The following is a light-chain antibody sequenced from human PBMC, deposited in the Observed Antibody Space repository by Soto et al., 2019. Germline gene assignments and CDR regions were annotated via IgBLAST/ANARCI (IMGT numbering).Light chain of an antibody. CDR1: QGISMW. J-gene: IGKJ1*01. CDR2: KAS. CDR3: QQYNSYWT. Sequence: DIQMTQSPSTLSASVGDRVTITCRASQGISMWLAWYHQKPGKAPNLLIYKASNLQSGAPSRFSGSGSGTEFTLTISSLQPDDVAIYYRQQYNSYWTFGQGTKVEIK. V-gene: IGKV1-5*03.